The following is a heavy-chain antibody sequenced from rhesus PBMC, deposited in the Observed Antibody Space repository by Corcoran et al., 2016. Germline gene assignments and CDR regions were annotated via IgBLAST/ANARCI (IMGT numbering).Heavy chain of an antibody. CDR1: GFSISTTGTG. D-gene: IGHD6-31*01. J-gene: IGHJ4*01. CDR2: IYWNDSK. V-gene: IGHV2-95*01. Sequence: QVTLKESGPALVKPTQTLTLTCTFSGFSISTTGTGVGWIRQPPGKALEWLASIYWNDSKNYNTTLKSRSTTSKKTSKNQVVLTMTNMNPVDTATYYCGRVGSGWYVRGFDYWGQGVLVTVSS. CDR3: GRVGSGWYVRGFDY.